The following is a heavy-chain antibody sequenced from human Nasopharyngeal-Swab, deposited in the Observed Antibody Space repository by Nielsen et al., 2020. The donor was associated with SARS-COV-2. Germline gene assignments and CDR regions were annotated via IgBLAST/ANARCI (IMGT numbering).Heavy chain of an antibody. D-gene: IGHD2-15*01. Sequence: SETLSLTCTVSGGSISGYYWSWIRQPPGKGLEWIGSIYHSGSTYYNPSLKSRVTISVDTSKNQFSLKLSSVTAADTAVYYCARHGAGCSGGSCYYYYYYMDVWGKGTTVTVSS. J-gene: IGHJ6*03. CDR3: ARHGAGCSGGSCYYYYYYMDV. V-gene: IGHV4-38-2*02. CDR1: GGSISGYY. CDR2: IYHSGST.